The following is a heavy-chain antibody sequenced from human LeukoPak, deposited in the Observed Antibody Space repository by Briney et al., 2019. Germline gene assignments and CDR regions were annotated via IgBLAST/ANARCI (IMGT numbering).Heavy chain of an antibody. CDR3: ARGGAVAGPDWGDAFDI. V-gene: IGHV4-61*05. J-gene: IGHJ3*02. CDR1: GGSISSSTYY. CDR2: IFFSGST. Sequence: SETLSLTCTVSGGSISSSTYYWGWIRQPPGKGLEWIGYIFFSGSTNYNPSLKSRVTMSVDTSKNQFSLNLSSVTAADTAVYYCARGGAVAGPDWGDAFDIWGQGTMATVSS. D-gene: IGHD6-13*01.